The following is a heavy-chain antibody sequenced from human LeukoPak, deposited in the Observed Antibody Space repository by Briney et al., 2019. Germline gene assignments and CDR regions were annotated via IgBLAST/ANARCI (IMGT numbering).Heavy chain of an antibody. CDR1: GGSSSGYY. J-gene: IGHJ5*02. CDR2: INRSGST. CDR3: ARRIAARPRGYWFDP. V-gene: IGHV4-34*01. D-gene: IGHD6-6*01. Sequence: SETLSLTCAVYGGSSSGYYWSWIRQPPGKGLEWIGEINRSGSTNYNPSLKSRVTISVDTSKNQFSLKVSSVTAADTAVYYCARRIAARPRGYWFDPWGQGTLVTVSS.